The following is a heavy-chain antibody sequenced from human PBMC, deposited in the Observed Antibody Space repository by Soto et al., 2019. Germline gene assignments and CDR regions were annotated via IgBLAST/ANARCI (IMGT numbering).Heavy chain of an antibody. CDR2: ISGSGVGT. J-gene: IGHJ3*02. CDR3: AKCMTTVSTFPFDI. D-gene: IGHD4-17*01. CDR1: GFTFSSYA. V-gene: IGHV3-23*01. Sequence: EVQLLESGGGLVQPGGSLRLSCAASGFTFSSYAMSWVRQAPGKGLEWVSAISGSGVGTYYADSVKGRFTISRDNSKNTLYLQVNSLRAEETAVYYCAKCMTTVSTFPFDIWGQGTMVSVSS.